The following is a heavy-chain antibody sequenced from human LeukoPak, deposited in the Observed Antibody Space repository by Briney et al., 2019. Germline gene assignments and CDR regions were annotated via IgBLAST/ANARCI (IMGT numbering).Heavy chain of an antibody. Sequence: GGSLRLSCAASGFTFSSYAMSWVRQAPGKGLEWVSAISGSSGTTYYADSVKGRFTISRDNSKNTLYLQMNSLRAEDAAVYYCATGSYSSGWHWGQGTLVTVSS. CDR3: ATGSYSSGWH. J-gene: IGHJ4*02. CDR1: GFTFSSYA. CDR2: ISGSSGTT. D-gene: IGHD6-19*01. V-gene: IGHV3-23*01.